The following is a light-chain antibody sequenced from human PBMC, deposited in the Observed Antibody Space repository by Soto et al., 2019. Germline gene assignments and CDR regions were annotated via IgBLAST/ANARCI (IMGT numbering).Light chain of an antibody. V-gene: IGLV1-44*01. J-gene: IGLJ2*01. CDR2: SNN. CDR1: SSNIGSNN. CDR3: STWDASLNALI. Sequence: QSVLTQPPSVSGTPGQRVTISCSGSSSNIGSNNVVWYQHLPGTAPKFLMYSNNQRPSGVPDRFSGSKSGTSASLAISGLQSDDEADYYCSTWDASLNALIFGGGTKLTVL.